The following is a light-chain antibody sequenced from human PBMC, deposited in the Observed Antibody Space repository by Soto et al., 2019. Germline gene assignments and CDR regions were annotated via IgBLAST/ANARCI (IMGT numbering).Light chain of an antibody. J-gene: IGKJ1*01. CDR1: QSVSLS. V-gene: IGKV3-15*01. CDR3: QQYHIWPSWT. Sequence: EIVLTQSPATLSVSLGDSATLSCRASQSVSLSLAWYQMRPGQHPRLLIYGASTRATDIPARFSGSGSGTDFTLTISSLQSEDFAVYFCQQYHIWPSWTFGQGTKVELK. CDR2: GAS.